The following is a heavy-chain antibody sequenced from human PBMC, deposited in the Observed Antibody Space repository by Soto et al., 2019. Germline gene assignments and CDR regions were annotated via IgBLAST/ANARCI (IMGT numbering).Heavy chain of an antibody. CDR2: IYYSGST. CDR1: GGSISSYY. CDR3: ACSWGSYSFDY. V-gene: IGHV4-59*01. J-gene: IGHJ4*02. D-gene: IGHD3-16*01. Sequence: PSETLSLTCTVSGGSISSYYWSWIRQPPGKGLEWIGYIYYSGSTNYNPSLKSRVTISVDTSKNQFSLKLNSVTAADTAVYYCACSWGSYSFDYWGQGTLVTVSS.